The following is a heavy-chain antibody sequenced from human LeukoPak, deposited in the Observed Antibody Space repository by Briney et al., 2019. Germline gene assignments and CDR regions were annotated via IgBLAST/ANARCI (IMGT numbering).Heavy chain of an antibody. CDR1: VFTFSSYA. D-gene: IGHD3-10*01. V-gene: IGHV3-23*01. Sequence: GGSLRLSCAASVFTFSSYAMSWVRQAPGKGLKWVSAISGSGGSTYYADSVKGRFPISRDNSKNTLYLQMNSLRAEDTAVYYCAKALNYYGSGSYYPFVYWGQGTLVTVSS. CDR3: AKALNYYGSGSYYPFVY. CDR2: ISGSGGST. J-gene: IGHJ4*02.